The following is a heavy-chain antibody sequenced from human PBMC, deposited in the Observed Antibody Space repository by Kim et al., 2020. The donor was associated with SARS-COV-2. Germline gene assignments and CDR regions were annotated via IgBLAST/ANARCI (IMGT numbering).Heavy chain of an antibody. CDR1: GYSISSGYY. CDR2: IYHSGST. V-gene: IGHV4-38-2*02. Sequence: SETLSLTCTVSGYSISSGYYWGWIRQPPGKGLEWIGSIYHSGSTYYNPSLKSRVTISIDTSKNQFSLRLNSVTAADTAVYYCARHEPVFTIFGVAPYGMDVWGQGTTVTVSS. D-gene: IGHD3-3*01. CDR3: ARHEPVFTIFGVAPYGMDV. J-gene: IGHJ6*02.